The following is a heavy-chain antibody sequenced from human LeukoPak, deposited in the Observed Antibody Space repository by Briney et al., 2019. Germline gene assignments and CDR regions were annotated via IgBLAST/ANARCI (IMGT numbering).Heavy chain of an antibody. Sequence: PGRSLRLSCAASGFTFSTYGVHWVRQAPGKGLEWVAVISSDGGNKYYADSVRGRFTISRDNSKNGLYLQMNSLRPEDTAIYYCAREGFTSSWLYYYYYMDVWDKRATVTVSS. CDR3: AREGFTSSWLYYYYYMDV. CDR2: ISSDGGNK. J-gene: IGHJ6*03. V-gene: IGHV3-30*04. D-gene: IGHD6-13*01. CDR1: GFTFSTYG.